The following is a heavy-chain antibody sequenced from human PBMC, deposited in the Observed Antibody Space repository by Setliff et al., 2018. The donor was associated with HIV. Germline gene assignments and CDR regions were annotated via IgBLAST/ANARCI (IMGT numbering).Heavy chain of an antibody. CDR2: IYPGDSDT. V-gene: IGHV5-51*01. CDR3: ARQPTDTSDYNNWFDS. D-gene: IGHD3-10*01. Sequence: RGESLKISCRGSGYTFTNYWIGWVRQMPGRGLEWMGIIYPGDSDTRYSPSFEGKVTMSADKSINTAYLQWNSLKASDTAMYYCARQPTDTSDYNNWFDSWGQGTLVTVSS. CDR1: GYTFTNYW. J-gene: IGHJ5*01.